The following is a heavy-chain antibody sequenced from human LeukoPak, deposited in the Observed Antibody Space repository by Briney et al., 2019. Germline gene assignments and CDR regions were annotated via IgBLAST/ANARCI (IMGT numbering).Heavy chain of an antibody. V-gene: IGHV3-11*01. Sequence: GGSLRLSCTASGFTFSDYYMSWIRQAPGKGLEWISYISTSGSTIYYADSVKGRFTISRDNAKNSLYLQMNSLRAEDTAVYYCAKDPTGNYYFDYWGQGTLVTVSS. CDR2: ISTSGSTI. D-gene: IGHD1-1*01. CDR1: GFTFSDYY. CDR3: AKDPTGNYYFDY. J-gene: IGHJ4*02.